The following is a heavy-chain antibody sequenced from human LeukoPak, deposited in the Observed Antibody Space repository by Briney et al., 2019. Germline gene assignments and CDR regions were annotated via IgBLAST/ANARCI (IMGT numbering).Heavy chain of an antibody. D-gene: IGHD5-24*01. J-gene: IGHJ6*02. CDR1: GGTFSSYA. CDR3: AREESRDGYHDYYYGMDV. V-gene: IGHV1-69*13. CDR2: IIPIFGTA. Sequence: SVKVSCKASGGTFSSYAISWVRQAPGQGLEWMGGIIPIFGTANYAQKFQGRVTITADESTSTAYMELSSLRSEDTAVYYCAREESRDGYHDYYYGMDVWGQGTTVTVSS.